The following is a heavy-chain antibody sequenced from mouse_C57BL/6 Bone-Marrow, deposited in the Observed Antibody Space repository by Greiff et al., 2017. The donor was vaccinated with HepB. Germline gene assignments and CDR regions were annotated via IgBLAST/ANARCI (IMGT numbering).Heavy chain of an antibody. CDR1: GYTFTSYW. CDR2: IDPSDSYT. Sequence: VQLQQPGAELVMPGASVKLSCKASGYTFTSYWMHWVKQRPGQGLEWIGEIDPSDSYTNYNQKFKGKATLTVDKSSSTAYMQLSSLTSEDSAVYYCARFGCLLRGGFAYWGQGTLVTVSA. V-gene: IGHV1-69*01. D-gene: IGHD2-3*01. J-gene: IGHJ3*01. CDR3: ARFGCLLRGGFAY.